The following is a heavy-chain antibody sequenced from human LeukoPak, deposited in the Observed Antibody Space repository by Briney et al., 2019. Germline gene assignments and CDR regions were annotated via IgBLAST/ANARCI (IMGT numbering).Heavy chain of an antibody. Sequence: GASVKVSCKTSGYTFTDYYMHWVRQAPGQGLEWMGWINPNSGGTNYAQKFQGRVTMTRDTSISTAYMELSRLRSDDTAVYYCARLWFGEFVDYWGQGTLVTVSS. CDR1: GYTFTDYY. J-gene: IGHJ4*02. CDR3: ARLWFGEFVDY. D-gene: IGHD3-10*01. CDR2: INPNSGGT. V-gene: IGHV1-2*02.